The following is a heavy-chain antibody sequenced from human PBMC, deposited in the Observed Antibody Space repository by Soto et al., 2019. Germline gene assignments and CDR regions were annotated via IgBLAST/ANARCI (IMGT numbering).Heavy chain of an antibody. CDR1: GFTFSSYA. D-gene: IGHD3-10*01. CDR2: ISGSGGST. V-gene: IGHV3-23*01. J-gene: IGHJ4*02. Sequence: GGSLRLSCAASGFTFSSYAMSWVRQAPGKGLEWVSAISGSGGSTYYADSVKGRFTISRDNAKNTLYLQMNSLRAEDTAVYYCARDLVYGSGSMGHWGQGTLVTVSS. CDR3: ARDLVYGSGSMGH.